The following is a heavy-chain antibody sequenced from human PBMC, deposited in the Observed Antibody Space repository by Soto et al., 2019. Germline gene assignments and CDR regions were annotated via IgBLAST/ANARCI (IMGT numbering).Heavy chain of an antibody. CDR1: GFTFSSYG. V-gene: IGHV3-33*01. D-gene: IGHD4-17*01. J-gene: IGHJ6*02. CDR3: ARDRDSHTAGMDV. Sequence: QVQLVESGGGVVQPGRSLRLSCAASGFTFSSYGMHWVRQAPGKGLEGVAVIWYDGSNKYYAESVKGRFTISRDNSKNTLYLQMNSLRAEDTAVYYCARDRDSHTAGMDVWGQGTTVTVSS. CDR2: IWYDGSNK.